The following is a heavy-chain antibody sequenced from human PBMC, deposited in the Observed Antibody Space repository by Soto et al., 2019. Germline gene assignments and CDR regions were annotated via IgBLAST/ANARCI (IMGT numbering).Heavy chain of an antibody. CDR2: IYQSGTT. V-gene: IGHV4-30-2*01. CDR1: GGSISSGGYS. J-gene: IGHJ4*02. D-gene: IGHD3-22*01. CDR3: ARDNRSGYYFDY. Sequence: QLQLQESGSGLVKPSQTLSLTCTVSGGSISSGGYSWNWIRQPPGKGPEWIGNIYQSGTTDYNPYIKRRVTISVDSSTNQFSLKLSSVTAADTAVYYCARDNRSGYYFDYWGQGTLVTVSS.